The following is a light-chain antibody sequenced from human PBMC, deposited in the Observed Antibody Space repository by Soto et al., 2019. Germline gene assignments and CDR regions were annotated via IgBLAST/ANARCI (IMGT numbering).Light chain of an antibody. CDR1: QSISSY. V-gene: IGKV1-39*01. Sequence: DTQMTQTPSSLSASVGDRVPITCRASQSISSYLNWYQQKPGKAPKLLIYAASSLQSGVPSRFSGSGSGTDFTLTISRLQPEDFATYYCQQSYSTPYTLGQGTKVDIK. J-gene: IGKJ2*01. CDR3: QQSYSTPYT. CDR2: AAS.